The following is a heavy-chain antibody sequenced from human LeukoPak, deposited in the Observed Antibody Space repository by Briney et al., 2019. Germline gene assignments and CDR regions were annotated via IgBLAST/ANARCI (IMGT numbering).Heavy chain of an antibody. CDR2: IRYDGSNK. V-gene: IGHV3-30*02. CDR1: GFTFSSYG. D-gene: IGHD3-16*02. CDR3: ARGYDYVWGSYRYRFDY. Sequence: GGSLRLSCAASGFTFSSYGMHWVRQAPGRGLEWVAFIRYDGSNKYYADSVKGRFTISRDNSKNTLYLQMNSLRAEDTAVYYCARGYDYVWGSYRYRFDYWGQGTLVTVSS. J-gene: IGHJ4*02.